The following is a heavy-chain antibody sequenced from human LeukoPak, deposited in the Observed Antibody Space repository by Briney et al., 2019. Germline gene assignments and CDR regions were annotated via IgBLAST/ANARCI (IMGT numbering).Heavy chain of an antibody. Sequence: SETLSLTCTVSDDSISDYYRGWIRQPAGKGLEWIGRIYTSGSTNYNPSLKSRVTMSVDTSKNQFSLKLSSVTAADTAVYYCARGGVPAAIRGYYLDFDYWGQGTLVTVSS. CDR1: DDSISDYY. J-gene: IGHJ4*02. CDR2: IYTSGST. CDR3: ARGGVPAAIRGYYLDFDY. D-gene: IGHD2-2*02. V-gene: IGHV4-4*07.